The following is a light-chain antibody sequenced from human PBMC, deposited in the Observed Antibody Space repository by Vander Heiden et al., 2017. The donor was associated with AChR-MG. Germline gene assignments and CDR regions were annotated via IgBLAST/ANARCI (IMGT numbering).Light chain of an antibody. CDR2: EVS. CDR1: SSDVGSYNL. J-gene: IGLJ3*02. Sequence: QSALTQPASVSGSPGPSITISCTGTSSDVGSYNLVSWYQQHPGKAPKLMIYEVSKRPSGVSNRFSGSKSGNTASLTISGLQAEDEADYYCCSYAGSMVFGGGTKLTVL. CDR3: CSYAGSMV. V-gene: IGLV2-23*02.